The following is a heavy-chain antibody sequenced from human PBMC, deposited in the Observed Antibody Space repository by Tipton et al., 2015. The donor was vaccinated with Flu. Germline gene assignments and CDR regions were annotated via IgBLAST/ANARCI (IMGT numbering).Heavy chain of an antibody. CDR2: INHSGST. V-gene: IGHV4-34*01. Sequence: TLSLTCAVYGGSFSGYYWSWIRQPPGKGLEWIGEINHSGSTNYNPSLKSRVTISVDTSKNQFSLKLSSVTAADTAAYYCARGLGVVVAVAFDIWGQGTMVTVSS. CDR1: GGSFSGYY. D-gene: IGHD2-15*01. CDR3: ARGLGVVVAVAFDI. J-gene: IGHJ3*02.